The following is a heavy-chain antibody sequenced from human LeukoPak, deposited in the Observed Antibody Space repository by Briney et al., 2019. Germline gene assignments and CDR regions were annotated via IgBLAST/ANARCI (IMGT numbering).Heavy chain of an antibody. CDR2: IYYSGNT. CDR3: ASGYSSGWFYFDY. V-gene: IGHV4-59*01. Sequence: SETLSLTCTVSGGSISNYYWSWIRQPPGKGLEWIGYIYYSGNTNYNPSLKSRVTLSVDTSKNHFSLKLSSVTAADTAVYYCASGYSSGWFYFDYWGQGTLVTVSS. CDR1: GGSISNYY. D-gene: IGHD6-19*01. J-gene: IGHJ4*02.